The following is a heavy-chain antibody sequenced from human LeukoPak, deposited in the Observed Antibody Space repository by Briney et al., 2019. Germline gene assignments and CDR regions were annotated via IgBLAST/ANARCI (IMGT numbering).Heavy chain of an antibody. CDR3: ARSGSGSLNWFDP. CDR2: INHSGST. V-gene: IGHV4-34*01. D-gene: IGHD3-10*01. J-gene: IGHJ5*02. CDR1: GGSFSGYY. Sequence: SETLSLTCAVYGGSFSGYYWGWIRQPPGKGLEWIGEINHSGSTNYNPSLKSRVTISVDTSKNQFSLKLSSVTAADTAVYYCARSGSGSLNWFDPWGQGTLVTVSS.